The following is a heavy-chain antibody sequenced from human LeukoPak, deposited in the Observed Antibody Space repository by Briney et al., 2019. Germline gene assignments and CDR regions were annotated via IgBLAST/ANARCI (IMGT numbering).Heavy chain of an antibody. CDR3: ARDRKGKAGGWGVGY. CDR2: ISAYNGNT. V-gene: IGHV1-18*01. Sequence: ASVKVSCKASGYTFTSYGISWVRQAPGQGLEWMGWISAYNGNTNYAQKLQGRVTMTTDTSTSAAYMELRSLRSDDTAVYYCARDRKGKAGGWGVGYRGQGTLVTVSS. D-gene: IGHD1-26*01. CDR1: GYTFTSYG. J-gene: IGHJ4*02.